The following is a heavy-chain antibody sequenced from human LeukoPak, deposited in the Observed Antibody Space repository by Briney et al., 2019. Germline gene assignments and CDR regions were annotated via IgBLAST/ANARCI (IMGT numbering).Heavy chain of an antibody. V-gene: IGHV4-4*07. CDR2: IYTSGST. D-gene: IGHD3-3*01. J-gene: IGHJ5*02. CDR1: DGSISSYY. Sequence: SETLSLTCTVSDGSISSYYWSWIRQPAGKGLEWIGRIYTSGSTNYNPSLKSRVTISVDTSKNQFSLKLSSVTAADTAVYYCARDYGVWSGYYNWFDPWGQGTLVTVSS. CDR3: ARDYGVWSGYYNWFDP.